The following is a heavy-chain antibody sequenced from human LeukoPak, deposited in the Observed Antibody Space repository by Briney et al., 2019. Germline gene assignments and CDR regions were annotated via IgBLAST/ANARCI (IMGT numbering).Heavy chain of an antibody. V-gene: IGHV3-53*01. CDR3: ARTFPYTTYYNYGMDV. J-gene: IGHJ6*04. CDR2: IYTGGNT. CDR1: GFTVSSNY. Sequence: GGSLRLSCAASGFTVSSNYMSWVRQAPGKGLEWVSVIYTGGNTYYADSVKGRFTISRDNSKNTLYLQMNSLRAEDTAVYYCARTFPYTTYYNYGMDVRGKGTTVTVSS. D-gene: IGHD2-2*02.